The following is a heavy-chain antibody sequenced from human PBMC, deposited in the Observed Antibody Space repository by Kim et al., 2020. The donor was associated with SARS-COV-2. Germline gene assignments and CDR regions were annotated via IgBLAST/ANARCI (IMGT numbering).Heavy chain of an antibody. Sequence: ASVKVSCKASGYTFTSYAMNWVRQAPGQGLEWMGWINTNTGNPTYAQGFTGRFVFSLDTSVSTACLQISSLKAEDTAVYYCARGLRLGELSLYFTWGYWGQGTLVTVSS. J-gene: IGHJ4*02. CDR3: ARGLRLGELSLYFTWGY. CDR1: GYTFTSYA. V-gene: IGHV7-4-1*02. D-gene: IGHD3-16*02. CDR2: INTNTGNP.